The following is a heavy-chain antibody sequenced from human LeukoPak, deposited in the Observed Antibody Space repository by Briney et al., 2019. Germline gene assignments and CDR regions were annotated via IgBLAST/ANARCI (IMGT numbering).Heavy chain of an antibody. Sequence: GGSLRLSCVASGFSFSSYTMNWVRQAPGKGLEWISSISSGFSSTDYADSVKGRFTISRDNAKNSLYLQMNSLRAEDTAVYYCARDLPLKGYSYGYGHYFDYWGQGTLVTVSS. V-gene: IGHV3-48*04. CDR2: ISSGFSST. CDR1: GFSFSSYT. J-gene: IGHJ4*02. D-gene: IGHD5-18*01. CDR3: ARDLPLKGYSYGYGHYFDY.